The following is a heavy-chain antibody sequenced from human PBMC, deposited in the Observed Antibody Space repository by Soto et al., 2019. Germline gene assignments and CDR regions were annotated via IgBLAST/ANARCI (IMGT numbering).Heavy chain of an antibody. CDR2: INYSGST. D-gene: IGHD3-10*01. Sequence: PSETLSLTCAVYGVSFIDHYWTWIRQPPGKGLEWIGYINYSGSTYYTPSLKSRVTISVDTSKNQFSLKLSSVTAADTAVYYCASTLHYYGSGSYVYWGQGTLVTVSS. CDR3: ASTLHYYGSGSYVY. J-gene: IGHJ4*02. V-gene: IGHV4-34*01. CDR1: GVSFIDHY.